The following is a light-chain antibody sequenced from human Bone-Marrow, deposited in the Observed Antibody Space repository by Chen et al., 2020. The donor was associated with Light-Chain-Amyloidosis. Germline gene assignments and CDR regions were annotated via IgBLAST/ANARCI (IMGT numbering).Light chain of an antibody. CDR1: TSNVASNH. CDR3: GAWDNSLSALV. J-gene: IGLJ2*01. Sequence: QSVLTPPPSVSAAPGQKVNISCSGSTSNVASNHISWYQQLPGTAPKLLIYDNDKRPSGIPDRFSGSKSGTSGTLGISGLQTGDEADYYCGAWDNSLSALVFGGGTKLTVL. CDR2: DND. V-gene: IGLV1-51*01.